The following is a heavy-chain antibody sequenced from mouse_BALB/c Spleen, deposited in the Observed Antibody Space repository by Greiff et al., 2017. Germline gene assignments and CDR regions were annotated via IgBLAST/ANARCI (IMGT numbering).Heavy chain of an antibody. CDR3: ARGDRYDGRDY. CDR2: IDPANGNT. Sequence: VQLKQSGAELVKPGASVKLSCTASGFNIKDTYMHWVKQRPEQGLEWIGRIDPANGNTKYDPKFQGKATITADTSSNTAYLQLSSLTSEDTAVYYCARGDRYDGRDYWGQGTTLTVSS. J-gene: IGHJ2*01. V-gene: IGHV14-3*02. CDR1: GFNIKDTY. D-gene: IGHD2-14*01.